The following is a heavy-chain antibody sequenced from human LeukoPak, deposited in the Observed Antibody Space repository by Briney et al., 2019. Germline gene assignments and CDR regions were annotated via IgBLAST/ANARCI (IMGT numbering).Heavy chain of an antibody. CDR2: ITPIFGTP. CDR3: ATSHSGCATSDSGYHRERYNWFDL. CDR1: GYTFTGYY. V-gene: IGHV1-69*13. Sequence: GASVKVSCKASGYTFTGYYMHWVRQSPGQGLEWMGGITPIFGTPNYAQRFQGRVTITADESTSTAYMELSSLRSEDTAVYYCATSHSGCATSDSGYHRERYNWFDLWGQGTLVTVSS. J-gene: IGHJ5*02. D-gene: IGHD5-12*01.